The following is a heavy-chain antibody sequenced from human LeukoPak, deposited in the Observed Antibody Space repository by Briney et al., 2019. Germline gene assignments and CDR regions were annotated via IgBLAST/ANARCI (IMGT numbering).Heavy chain of an antibody. CDR1: GFTFSSYA. D-gene: IGHD3-22*01. CDR2: IIGSGSST. Sequence: GGSLRVSCAASGFTFSSYAMSWVRQAPGKGLEWVSTIIGSGSSTYYADSVKGRFTISRDNSKNTLYLQMNSLRAEDTAVYYCVKALYDNSGFLDFWGQGTLVTVSS. CDR3: VKALYDNSGFLDF. V-gene: IGHV3-23*01. J-gene: IGHJ4*02.